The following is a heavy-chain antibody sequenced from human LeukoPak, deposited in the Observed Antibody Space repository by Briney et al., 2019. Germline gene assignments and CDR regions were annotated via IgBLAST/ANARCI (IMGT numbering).Heavy chain of an antibody. CDR1: GGSVTSGGHY. Sequence: SETLSLTCTVSGGSVTSGGHYWSWIRQYPGRGLDWLGNIYHSGSTYYNPSLKSRVTISVDTSKNQFSLKLSSVTAADTAVYYCARGCSGGSCYLDYWGQGTLVTVSS. D-gene: IGHD2-15*01. V-gene: IGHV4-61*08. CDR3: ARGCSGGSCYLDY. J-gene: IGHJ4*02. CDR2: IYHSGST.